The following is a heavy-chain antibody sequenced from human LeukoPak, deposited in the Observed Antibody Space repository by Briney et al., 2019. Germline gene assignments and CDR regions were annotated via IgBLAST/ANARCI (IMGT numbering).Heavy chain of an antibody. J-gene: IGHJ3*02. CDR3: AKVLIRAIFGVVTTQQNASDI. Sequence: GGSLRLSCAASGFTFTNYAMSWVRQAPGKGLEWVSAISGSGGSTHYADSVKGRFTISRDNSKNTLYLQMKSLRAEDTAVYYCAKVLIRAIFGVVTTQQNASDIWGQGTMVTVSS. CDR2: ISGSGGST. D-gene: IGHD3-3*01. CDR1: GFTFTNYA. V-gene: IGHV3-23*01.